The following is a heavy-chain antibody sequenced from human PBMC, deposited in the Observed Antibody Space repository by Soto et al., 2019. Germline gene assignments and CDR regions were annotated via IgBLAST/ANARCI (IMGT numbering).Heavy chain of an antibody. J-gene: IGHJ6*02. CDR2: ISDSRNT. Sequence: QLQLQESCPGLVKPSATLSRSCTVSGGSISSGRYYCGCIRQPPGKGLEWIGSISDSRNTYYNPSLKSRVTVSLDASKNQFSLKLSSVTAADTAVYYCARHPGMDVWGQGTAVTVSS. CDR3: ARHPGMDV. CDR1: GGSISSGRYY. V-gene: IGHV4-39*01.